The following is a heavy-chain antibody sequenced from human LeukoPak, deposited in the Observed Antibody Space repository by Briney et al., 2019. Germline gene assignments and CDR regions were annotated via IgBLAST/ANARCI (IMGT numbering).Heavy chain of an antibody. J-gene: IGHJ4*02. V-gene: IGHV5-51*01. CDR1: GYSFTSYW. Sequence: GESLKISCKGSGYSFTSYWIGWVRQMPGKGLEWMGIIYPGDSDTRYSPSFQGQVTISADKSITTAHVQWSSLKASDTAMYYCARLSPQDDNDFWSGYPDYWGQGTLVTVSS. CDR2: IYPGDSDT. D-gene: IGHD3-3*01. CDR3: ARLSPQDDNDFWSGYPDY.